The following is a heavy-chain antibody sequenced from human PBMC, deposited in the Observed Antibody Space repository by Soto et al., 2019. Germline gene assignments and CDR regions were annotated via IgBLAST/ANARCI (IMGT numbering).Heavy chain of an antibody. CDR2: SYYSGST. CDR1: GGSISSYY. CDR3: ASRYGCCFGY. V-gene: IGHV4-59*08. Sequence: QVQLQESGPGLVKPSETLSLTCTVSGGSISSYYWSWIRQPPGKGLEWIGYSYYSGSTNYNPSLKXRVTLSVDTSKNQLALTLTSVTAADTAVYSCASRYGCCFGYWGQRTPVTVSS. J-gene: IGHJ4*02. D-gene: IGHD5-18*01.